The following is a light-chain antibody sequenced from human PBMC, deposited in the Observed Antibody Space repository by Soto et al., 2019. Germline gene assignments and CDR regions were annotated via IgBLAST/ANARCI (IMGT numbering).Light chain of an antibody. CDR1: SSNIGGYD. CDR3: QSYDSSLSGYV. CDR2: ANS. Sequence: QSVLTQPPSVPGAPGQRVTFSCTGSSSNIGGYDVHWYQQLPGTAPKLLIYANSNRPSGVPDRFSGSKSGSSVSLAITGLQDEDEAEYYCQSYDSSLSGYVFGAGTKVTVL. V-gene: IGLV1-40*01. J-gene: IGLJ1*01.